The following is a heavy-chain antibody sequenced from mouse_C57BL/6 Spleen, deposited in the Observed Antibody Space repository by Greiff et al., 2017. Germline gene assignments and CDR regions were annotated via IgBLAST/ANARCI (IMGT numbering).Heavy chain of an antibody. CDR3: ARCGYDYAATAFDY. Sequence: QVQLQQPGTELVKPGASVKLSCKASGYTFTSYWMHWVKQRPGQGLEWIGNINPSNGGSNYNEKFKSKATLTVDIPSAAAYMQLSSLTSDDSAVDYCARCGYDYAATAFDYWGQGTTLTVSS. D-gene: IGHD2-4*01. J-gene: IGHJ2*01. V-gene: IGHV1-53*01. CDR2: INPSNGGS. CDR1: GYTFTSYW.